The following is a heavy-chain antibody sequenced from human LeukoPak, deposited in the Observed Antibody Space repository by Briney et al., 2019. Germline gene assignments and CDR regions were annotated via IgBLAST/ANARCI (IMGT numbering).Heavy chain of an antibody. V-gene: IGHV4-61*02. J-gene: IGHJ5*02. CDR3: ARAYCGGDCYPPDNWFDP. CDR2: IYTSGST. D-gene: IGHD2-21*02. CDR1: GGPMSSRSYY. Sequence: SETLSLTCTVSGGPMSSRSYYWSWIRQPAGKGLEWIGRIYTSGSTNYNPSLKSRVTMSVDTSKNQFSLKLSSVTAADTAVYYCARAYCGGDCYPPDNWFDPWGQGTLVTVSS.